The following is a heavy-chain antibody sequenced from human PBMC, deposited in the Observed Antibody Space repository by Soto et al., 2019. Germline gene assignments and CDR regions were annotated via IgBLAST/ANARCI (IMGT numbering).Heavy chain of an antibody. Sequence: SETLSLTCAVDGGSFSGYYLSWISPPHGKGLEWIGEINHSGSTNYNPSLKSRVTISVDTSKNQFSLKLSSVTAADTTVYYCARGMFRDYWGQGTLVTVSS. D-gene: IGHD3-10*01. CDR2: INHSGST. CDR1: GGSFSGYY. J-gene: IGHJ4*02. V-gene: IGHV4-34*01. CDR3: ARGMFRDY.